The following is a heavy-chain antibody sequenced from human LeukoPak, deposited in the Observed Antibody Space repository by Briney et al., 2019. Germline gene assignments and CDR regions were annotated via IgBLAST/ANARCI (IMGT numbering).Heavy chain of an antibody. J-gene: IGHJ4*02. V-gene: IGHV3-7*01. CDR1: GFTFTTYW. D-gene: IGHD3-10*01. CDR3: AREFYGLGSFVDY. Sequence: GESLRLSCAASGFTFTTYWMSWVRQAQGKGLEWVANINQDGTEKYYVDSVKGRFTISRDNGKNSLDLQMTSLRAEDTAVYYCAREFYGLGSFVDYWGQGTLVTVSS. CDR2: INQDGTEK.